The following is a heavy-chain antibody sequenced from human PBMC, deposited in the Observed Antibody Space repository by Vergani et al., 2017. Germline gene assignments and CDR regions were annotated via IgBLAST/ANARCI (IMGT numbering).Heavy chain of an antibody. CDR3: AKVRHIVEVNDTVY. V-gene: IGHV3-30*02. D-gene: IGHD2-21*01. J-gene: IGHJ4*02. Sequence: HVRLLESGGGVVQAGGTLTLSCAASGFNFNRYGMHWVRQTPGKGLAWVAFIRYDGRNRYYADSVKGRFIVSRDNSNNTLFLQMNSLRSEDTAVYFCAKVRHIVEVNDTVYWGQGILVTVSS. CDR2: IRYDGRNR. CDR1: GFNFNRYG.